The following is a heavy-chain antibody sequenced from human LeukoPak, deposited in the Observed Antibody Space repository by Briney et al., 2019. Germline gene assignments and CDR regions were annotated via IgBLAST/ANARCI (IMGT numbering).Heavy chain of an antibody. CDR3: ARSGLSRFGF. V-gene: IGHV3-23*01. Sequence: GGSLRLSCAASGFTFSNHGMNWVRQAPGKGLEWVSAISGSGGSTYYADSVKGRFTISRDNSRNTLYLQMNSLRAEDTAVYYCARSGLSRFGFWGQGTLVTVSS. CDR1: GFTFSNHG. J-gene: IGHJ4*02. D-gene: IGHD2/OR15-2a*01. CDR2: ISGSGGST.